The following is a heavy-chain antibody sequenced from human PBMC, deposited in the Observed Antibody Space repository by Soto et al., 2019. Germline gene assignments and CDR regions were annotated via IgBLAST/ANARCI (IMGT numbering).Heavy chain of an antibody. CDR3: ARGSPHNSYCGGECYPLYNWFDP. V-gene: IGHV4-30-2*01. D-gene: IGHD2-21*01. Sequence: SETLSLTCAVSGGSISSGGYSWSWIRQPPGKGLEWIGYIYHSGSTYYNPSLKSRVTISVDRSKNQFSLKLSSVTAADTAVYYCARGSPHNSYCGGECYPLYNWFDPWGQGTLVTVSS. J-gene: IGHJ5*02. CDR2: IYHSGST. CDR1: GGSISSGGYS.